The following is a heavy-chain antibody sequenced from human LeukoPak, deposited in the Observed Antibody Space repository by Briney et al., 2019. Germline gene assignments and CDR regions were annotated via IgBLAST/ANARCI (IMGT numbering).Heavy chain of an antibody. CDR1: GGSINNYY. V-gene: IGHV4-4*07. J-gene: IGHJ3*02. CDR2: IYTRGST. CDR3: ARGRYCSADICSGGDAFDI. D-gene: IGHD2-15*01. Sequence: SETLSLTCTVSGGSINNYYWSWIRQPAGKGLEWIGRIYTRGSTNYNPSLKSRVTMSVDTSKNQFSLKLSSVTAADTAVYYCARGRYCSADICSGGDAFDIRGQGTMVSVSS.